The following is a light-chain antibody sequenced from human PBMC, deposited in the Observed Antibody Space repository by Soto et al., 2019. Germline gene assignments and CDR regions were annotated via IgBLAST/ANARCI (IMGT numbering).Light chain of an antibody. CDR2: GAS. CDR1: QSVSSSF. V-gene: IGKV3-20*01. J-gene: IGKJ1*01. CDR3: QQYGSSPWT. Sequence: EIVLTQSPGTLSLSPGERATLSCRASQSVSSSFLAWYQQKPGQAPRLLIYGASSRATGNADRFSGRGSGTDFTLTISRLEPEDFAVYYCQQYGSSPWTFGQGTKVEIK.